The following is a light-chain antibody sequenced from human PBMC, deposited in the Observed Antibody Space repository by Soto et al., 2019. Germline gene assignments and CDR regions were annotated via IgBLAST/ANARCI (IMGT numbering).Light chain of an antibody. CDR2: GAS. CDR3: QQYGSSPYT. V-gene: IGKV3-20*01. CDR1: QSVSSDF. J-gene: IGKJ2*01. Sequence: EFVLTQSPGTLSLSSGERATLSCRASQSVSSDFLAWYQQKAGQAPRLVIYGASSRATGIPDRFIGSGSRSDFTLTISRLEPEDFAVYYCQQYGSSPYTFGQGTDVKIK.